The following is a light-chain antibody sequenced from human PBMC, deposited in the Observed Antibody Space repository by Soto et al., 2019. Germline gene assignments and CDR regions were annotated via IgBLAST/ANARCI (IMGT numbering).Light chain of an antibody. Sequence: EIVMTQSPATLSLSPGQRATLSCRASQSVSSKLAWYQQKPGQAPRLLIYGASTRATGIPARFSGSGSGTDFTLTISRLEPEDFAVYYCQQHETLITFGQGTRLEI. CDR3: QQHETLIT. J-gene: IGKJ5*01. CDR1: QSVSSK. V-gene: IGKV3-15*01. CDR2: GAS.